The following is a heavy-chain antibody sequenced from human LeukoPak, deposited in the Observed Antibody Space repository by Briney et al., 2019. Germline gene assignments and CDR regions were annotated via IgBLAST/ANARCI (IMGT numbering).Heavy chain of an antibody. J-gene: IGHJ6*03. D-gene: IGHD2-2*02. Sequence: SETLSLTCAVYGGSFCGYYWSWIRQPPGKGLEWIGEINHSGSTNYNPSLKSRVTISVDTSKNQFSLKLSSVTAADTAVYYCARGLLGYCSSTSCYRAFGYYYYYYMDVWGKGTTVTVSS. CDR2: INHSGST. CDR3: ARGLLGYCSSTSCYRAFGYYYYYYMDV. V-gene: IGHV4-34*01. CDR1: GGSFCGYY.